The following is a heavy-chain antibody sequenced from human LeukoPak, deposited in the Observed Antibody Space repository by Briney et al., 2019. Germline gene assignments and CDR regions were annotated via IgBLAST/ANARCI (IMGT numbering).Heavy chain of an antibody. CDR1: GFAFDEHG. CDR3: ARAPITSPFYFDY. V-gene: IGHV3-20*04. D-gene: IGHD2-2*01. CDR2: INWSGGST. Sequence: GGSLRLSCTSSGFAFDEHGMSWVRQVPGKGLEWVSGINWSGGSTGYADPLRGRFTISRDNAKNSLYLQMDSLRAEDTALYYCARAPITSPFYFDYWGQGTLVTVSS. J-gene: IGHJ4*02.